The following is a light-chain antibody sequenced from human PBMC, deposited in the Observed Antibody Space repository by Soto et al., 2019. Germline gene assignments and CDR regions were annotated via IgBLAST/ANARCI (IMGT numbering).Light chain of an antibody. V-gene: IGLV2-8*01. Sequence: ALTQPPSASGSPGQSVTISCTGTSSDVGGYNYVSWYQQHPGKAPKLMIYEVSKRPSGVPDRFSGSKSGNTASLTVSGLQAEDEADYYCSSYAGSYRVFGTGTKVTVL. J-gene: IGLJ1*01. CDR1: SSDVGGYNY. CDR2: EVS. CDR3: SSYAGSYRV.